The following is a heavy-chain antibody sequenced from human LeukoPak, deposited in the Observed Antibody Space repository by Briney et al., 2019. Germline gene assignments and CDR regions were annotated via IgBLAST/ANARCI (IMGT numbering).Heavy chain of an antibody. CDR3: AKIEGYGDYPYDAFDI. CDR2: ISGSGGST. CDR1: GFTFSSYA. D-gene: IGHD4-17*01. J-gene: IGHJ3*02. Sequence: PGGSLRLSCAATGFTFSSYAMSWVRQAPGKGLEWVSAISGSGGSTYYADSVKGRFTISRDNSKNTLYLQMSSLRAEDTAVYYCAKIEGYGDYPYDAFDIWGQGTMVTVSS. V-gene: IGHV3-23*01.